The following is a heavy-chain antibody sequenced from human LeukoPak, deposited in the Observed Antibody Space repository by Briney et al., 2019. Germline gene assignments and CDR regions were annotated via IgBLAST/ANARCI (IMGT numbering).Heavy chain of an antibody. J-gene: IGHJ4*02. CDR3: ARELDRSGYILAY. V-gene: IGHV3-53*01. D-gene: IGHD3-3*01. Sequence: GGSLRLSCAASGFTVSDKYMSWVRQAPGKGLEWVSVLYSGGSTYYADSVKGRFTISRDNSKNTLHLQMDSLRAEDTAMYYCARELDRSGYILAYWGQGTLVTVSS. CDR1: GFTVSDKY. CDR2: LYSGGST.